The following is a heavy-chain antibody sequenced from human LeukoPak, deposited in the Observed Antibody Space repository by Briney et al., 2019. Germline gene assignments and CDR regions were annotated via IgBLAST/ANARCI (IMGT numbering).Heavy chain of an antibody. V-gene: IGHV3-30-3*01. J-gene: IGHJ6*02. CDR2: ISYDGSNK. D-gene: IGHD3-3*01. CDR3: AKHPNLGRYDFWTDPYYYYGMDV. CDR1: GFTFSSYA. Sequence: GRSLRLSCAASGFTFSSYAMHWVRQAPGKGLEWVAVISYDGSNKYYADSVKGRFTISRDNSKNTLYLQMNSLRAEDTAVYYCAKHPNLGRYDFWTDPYYYYGMDVWGQGTTVTVSS.